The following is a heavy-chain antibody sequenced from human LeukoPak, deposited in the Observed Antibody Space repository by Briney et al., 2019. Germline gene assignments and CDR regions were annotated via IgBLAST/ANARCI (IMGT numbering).Heavy chain of an antibody. CDR1: GYTFTSYD. Sequence: ASVKVSCKASGYTFTSYDINWVRQATGQGLEWMGWMNPNSGNTGYAQKFQGRVTMTRNTSISTAYMELSSLRSEDTAVYYCARDHGATYYYDSSGYYYFDYWGQGTLVTVSS. J-gene: IGHJ4*02. V-gene: IGHV1-8*01. CDR2: MNPNSGNT. CDR3: ARDHGATYYYDSSGYYYFDY. D-gene: IGHD3-22*01.